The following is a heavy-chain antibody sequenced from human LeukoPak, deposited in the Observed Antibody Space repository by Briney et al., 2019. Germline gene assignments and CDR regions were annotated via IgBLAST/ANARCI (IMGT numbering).Heavy chain of an antibody. V-gene: IGHV3-23*01. Sequence: PGGSLRLSCEASGFTFSSYAMSWVRQAPGKGLEWVSIISGSGGSADYADSVKGRFTTSRDNFKNTLYLQMNSLRAEDTAVYYCAKDLWSAHYYDYWGQGTLVTVSS. J-gene: IGHJ4*02. CDR1: GFTFSSYA. CDR3: AKDLWSAHYYDY. D-gene: IGHD3-3*01. CDR2: ISGSGGSA.